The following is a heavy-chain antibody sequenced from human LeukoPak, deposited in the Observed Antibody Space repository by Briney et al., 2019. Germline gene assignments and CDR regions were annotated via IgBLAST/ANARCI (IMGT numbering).Heavy chain of an antibody. CDR2: ISWDSGSI. D-gene: IGHD3-10*01. CDR3: AKAYYYGSGSFHPLFDY. CDR1: GFTFDDYA. V-gene: IGHV3-9*01. J-gene: IGHJ4*02. Sequence: GGSLRLSCAASGFTFDDYAMHWVRQAPGKGLEWVSGISWDSGSIGYADSVKGRFTIFRDNAKNSLYLQMNSLRAEDTALYYCAKAYYYGSGSFHPLFDYWGQGTLVTVSS.